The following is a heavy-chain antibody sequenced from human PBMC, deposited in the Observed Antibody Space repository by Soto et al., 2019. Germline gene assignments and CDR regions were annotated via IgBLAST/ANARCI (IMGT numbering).Heavy chain of an antibody. CDR1: GCTFSSYA. CDR2: IIPIFGTA. D-gene: IGHD3-22*01. J-gene: IGHJ3*02. CDR3: AREGRANYYASSGYWENDAFDI. V-gene: IGHV1-69*01. Sequence: QVQLVQSGAEVKKPGSSVKVSCKASGCTFSSYAISWVRQAPGQGLEWMGGIIPIFGTANYAQKFQGRVTITADESTSTAYMELSSLRSEDTGVYYCAREGRANYYASSGYWENDAFDIWGQGTMVTVSS.